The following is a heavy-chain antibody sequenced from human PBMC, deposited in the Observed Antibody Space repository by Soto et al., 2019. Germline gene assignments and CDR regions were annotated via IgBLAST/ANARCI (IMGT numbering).Heavy chain of an antibody. D-gene: IGHD1-1*01. V-gene: IGHV4-59*01. J-gene: IGHJ5*02. CDR3: ARDRERFDT. CDR2: IHVSGST. CDR1: GDSISSYY. Sequence: PSETLSLTCTVYGDSISSYYWSWIRQTPGKGLQWIGYIHVSGSTNYNPSLKSRVTISVDTSKNQFSLKLSSVTAADTAVYYCARDRERFDTWGQGTLVTVSS.